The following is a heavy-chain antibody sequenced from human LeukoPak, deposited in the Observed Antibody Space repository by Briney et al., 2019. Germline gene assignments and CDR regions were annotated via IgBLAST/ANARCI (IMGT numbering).Heavy chain of an antibody. CDR3: AKLNLYYYDSSGYDLFDY. J-gene: IGHJ4*02. V-gene: IGHV3-30*18. CDR1: GFTFSSYG. D-gene: IGHD3-22*01. CDR2: ISYDGSNK. Sequence: GGSLRLSCAASGFTFSSYGMQWVRQAPGKGLEWVEVISYDGSNKYYADSVKGRFTISRDNSKNTLYLQMNSLRAEDTAVYYCAKLNLYYYDSSGYDLFDYWGQGTLVTVSS.